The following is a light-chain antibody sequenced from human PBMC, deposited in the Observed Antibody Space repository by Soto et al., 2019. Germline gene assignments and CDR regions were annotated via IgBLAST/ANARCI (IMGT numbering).Light chain of an antibody. CDR1: QNVYGW. J-gene: IGKJ1*01. CDR2: KAS. V-gene: IGKV1-5*03. Sequence: DIQMTQSPSTLSASVGDRVTITCRASQNVYGWLAWYQQKPGKAPKLLVNKASTLESGVPSRFSGRGFETEFTLTISSLQTDDFATYYCQQYDTRCTFGQGTKVDIK. CDR3: QQYDTRCT.